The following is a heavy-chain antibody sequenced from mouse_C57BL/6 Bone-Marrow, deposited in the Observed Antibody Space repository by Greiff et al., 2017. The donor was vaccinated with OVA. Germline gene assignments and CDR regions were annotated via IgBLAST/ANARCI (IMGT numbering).Heavy chain of an antibody. CDR2: IDPSDSYT. J-gene: IGHJ3*01. Sequence: QVQLQQPGAELVMPGASVKLSCKASGYTFTSYWMHWVEQTPGQGLEWIGAIDPSDSYTNYNHKFKGKSTLTVDKSSSTAYMQLSSLTSEDSAVYSCARGAAQVFFAYWGQGTLVTVSA. D-gene: IGHD3-2*02. V-gene: IGHV1-69*01. CDR3: ARGAAQVFFAY. CDR1: GYTFTSYW.